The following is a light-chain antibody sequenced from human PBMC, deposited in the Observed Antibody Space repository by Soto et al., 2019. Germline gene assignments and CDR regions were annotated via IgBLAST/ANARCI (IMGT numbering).Light chain of an antibody. CDR1: SGYSNYK. Sequence: QSVLTQPPSASASLGASVTLTCTLSSGYSNYKVDWYQQRPGKGPRFVMRVGTGGIVGSKGDGIPDRFSVLGSGLNRYLTIKNIPEEDESDYHCGADHGSGSNNVFGTGTKLTVL. CDR2: VGTGGIVG. V-gene: IGLV9-49*01. CDR3: GADHGSGSNNV. J-gene: IGLJ1*01.